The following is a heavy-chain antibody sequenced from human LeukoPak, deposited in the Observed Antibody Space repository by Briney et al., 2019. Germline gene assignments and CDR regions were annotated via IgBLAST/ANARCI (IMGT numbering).Heavy chain of an antibody. CDR2: IYYSGST. J-gene: IGHJ5*02. D-gene: IGHD5-12*01. Sequence: SETQSLTCTVSGGSISSYYWSWIRQPPGKGLEWIGYIYYSGSTNYNPSLKSRVTISVDTPKNQFSLKLSSVAAADTAVYYCARDLANNWFDPWGQGTLVTVSS. CDR1: GGSISSYY. CDR3: ARDLANNWFDP. V-gene: IGHV4-59*01.